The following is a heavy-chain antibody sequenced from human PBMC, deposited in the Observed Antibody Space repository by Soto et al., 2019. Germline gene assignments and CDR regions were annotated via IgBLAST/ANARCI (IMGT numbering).Heavy chain of an antibody. CDR1: GFTFGSRA. D-gene: IGHD3-10*01. Sequence: EVQLLVSGGDLVQPGGSLRLSCVASGFTFGSRAMSWVRQAPGEGREWVSTITDNGGDSKSADSVRGRFAISRDNYKNILYLQMHSLRAEDSAIYYCARGSEASYPGSRIFDFWGRGTLVSVSS. V-gene: IGHV3-23*01. CDR3: ARGSEASYPGSRIFDF. CDR2: ITDNGGDS. J-gene: IGHJ4*02.